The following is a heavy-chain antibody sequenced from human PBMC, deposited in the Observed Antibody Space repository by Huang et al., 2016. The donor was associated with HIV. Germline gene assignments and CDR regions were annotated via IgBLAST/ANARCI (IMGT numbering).Heavy chain of an antibody. D-gene: IGHD2-15*01. CDR2: ICYSGTT. CDR3: VRGGSSVRYFDV. V-gene: IGHV4-30-4*08. J-gene: IGHJ2*01. CDR1: GGSINTGGYY. Sequence: QVQVQESGPGLVKPSQTLSLTCTVSGGSINTGGYYWSWIRQPPGRGLEGIGNICYSGTTYYNPSLKSRLDIAINISTNQFSLKLTAVTAADTAVYYCVRGGSSVRYFDVWGRGTLVIVSS.